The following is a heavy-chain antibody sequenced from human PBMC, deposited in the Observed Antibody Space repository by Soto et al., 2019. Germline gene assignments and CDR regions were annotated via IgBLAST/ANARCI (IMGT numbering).Heavy chain of an antibody. CDR2: INPSGGST. CDR3: ARPGGNYDSSGYYKPNDAFDI. D-gene: IGHD3-22*01. V-gene: IGHV1-46*01. J-gene: IGHJ3*02. CDR1: GYTFTSYY. Sequence: SVKVSCKASGYTFTSYYMHWVRQAPGQGLEWMGIINPSGGSTSYAQKFQGRVTMTRDTSTSTVYMELSSLRSEDTAVYYCARPGGNYDSSGYYKPNDAFDIWGQGTMVTVSS.